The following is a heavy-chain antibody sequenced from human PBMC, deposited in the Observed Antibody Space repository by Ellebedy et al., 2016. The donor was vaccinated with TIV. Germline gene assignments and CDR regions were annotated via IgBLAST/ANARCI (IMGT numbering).Heavy chain of an antibody. CDR1: GFPFSSYS. CDR2: ISGTGGST. CDR3: AKSPSRKPGLLDY. J-gene: IGHJ4*02. Sequence: GESLKISCVASGFPFSSYSVNWVRQAPGKGLEWVSIISGTGGSTNYADSVKGRFTISRDNSKNMLYLQMNSLRAEDTAIYYCAKSPSRKPGLLDYWGQGTLVTVSS. D-gene: IGHD1-14*01. V-gene: IGHV3-23*01.